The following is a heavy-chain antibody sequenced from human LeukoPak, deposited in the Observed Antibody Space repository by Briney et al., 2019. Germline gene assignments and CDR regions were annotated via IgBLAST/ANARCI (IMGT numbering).Heavy chain of an antibody. CDR1: GFTFSTYS. V-gene: IGHV3-48*04. Sequence: PGGSLRLSCAASGFTFSTYSMNWVRQAPGKGLEWVSYISSRSSTIYYADSVKGRFTISRDNAKNSLYLQMNSLRAEDTAVYYCARDLYMEESGTIKYWGQGTLVTVSS. D-gene: IGHD5-12*01. J-gene: IGHJ4*02. CDR2: ISSRSSTI. CDR3: ARDLYMEESGTIKY.